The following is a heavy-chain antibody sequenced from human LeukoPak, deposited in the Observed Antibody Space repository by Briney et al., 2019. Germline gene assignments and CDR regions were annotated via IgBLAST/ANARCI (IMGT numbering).Heavy chain of an antibody. CDR1: GFTFSSYA. V-gene: IGHV3-69-1*01. Sequence: PGGSLRLSCAASGFTFSSYAMSWVRQAPGKGLEWVSAVTSGSSTYYADSVKGRFTISRDNAKNSLYLQMNSLRAEDTAVYYCARATSPDSAWFDPWGQGTLVTVSS. D-gene: IGHD2/OR15-2a*01. J-gene: IGHJ5*02. CDR3: ARATSPDSAWFDP. CDR2: VTSGSST.